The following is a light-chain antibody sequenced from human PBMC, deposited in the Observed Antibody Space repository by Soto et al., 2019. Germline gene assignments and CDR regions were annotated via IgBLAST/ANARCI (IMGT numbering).Light chain of an antibody. CDR2: GGS. Sequence: EVVLTQSPGALSLSPGEGVTHSCRASQNIRGNELAWYRQRRGQAPRLLMYGGSTRADGIPDRFSGRGTGTNFTLTISRLEPEDSAVYYCQDYGTSHPWTFGQGTKLEIK. CDR3: QDYGTSHPWT. CDR1: QNIRGNE. V-gene: IGKV3-20*01. J-gene: IGKJ1*01.